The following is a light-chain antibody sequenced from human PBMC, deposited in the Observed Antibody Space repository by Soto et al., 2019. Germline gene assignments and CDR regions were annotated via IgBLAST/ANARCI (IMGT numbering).Light chain of an antibody. CDR1: SSDVGSYTS. CDR3: SSYTTSSTV. J-gene: IGLJ2*01. V-gene: IGLV2-14*03. Sequence: QSALTQPASVSGSPGQSITISCTGASSDVGSYTSVSWYQHHPGKAPKLIIYDVRNRPSGLSDRFSSSKSGNTASLTISGVQAEDEDDYYCSSYTTSSTVFGGGTKLTVL. CDR2: DVR.